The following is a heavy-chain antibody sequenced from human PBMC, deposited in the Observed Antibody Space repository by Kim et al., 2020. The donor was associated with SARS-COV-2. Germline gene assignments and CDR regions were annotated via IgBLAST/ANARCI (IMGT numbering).Heavy chain of an antibody. V-gene: IGHV4-34*01. CDR2: INHSGST. CDR1: GGSFSGYY. D-gene: IGHD1-1*01. CDR3: GRDWDY. J-gene: IGHJ4*02. Sequence: SETLSLTCAVYGGSFSGYYWSWIRQPQGKGLEWMGEINHSGSTNYNPSLKSRVTISVDTSKNQFSLKLSSVTAADTAVYYCGRDWDYWGQGTLVTVSS.